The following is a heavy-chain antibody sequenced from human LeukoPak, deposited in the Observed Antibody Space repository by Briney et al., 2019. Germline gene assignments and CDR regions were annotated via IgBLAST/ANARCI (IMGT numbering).Heavy chain of an antibody. J-gene: IGHJ4*02. D-gene: IGHD3-9*01. CDR3: AKGLHYDILTGNYFDY. Sequence: PGGSLRLSCAASGFTVSSNYMSWVRQAPGKGLEWVSAISGSGGSTYYADSVKGRFTISRDNSKNTLYLQMNSLRAEDTAVYYCAKGLHYDILTGNYFDYWGQGTLVTVSS. CDR2: ISGSGGST. V-gene: IGHV3-23*01. CDR1: GFTVSSNY.